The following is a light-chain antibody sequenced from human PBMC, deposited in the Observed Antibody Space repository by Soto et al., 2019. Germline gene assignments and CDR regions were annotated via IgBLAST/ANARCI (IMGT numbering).Light chain of an antibody. CDR3: QQYNKWPLFT. J-gene: IGKJ3*01. CDR2: GAS. V-gene: IGKV3-15*01. CDR1: QSVSSN. Sequence: EGVMTQSPATLSVSPGERATLSCRASQSVSSNLAWYQLRPGQAPRLLIYGASTRATGIPARFSGSGSGTEFTLTISSLQSEDFALYYCQQYNKWPLFTFGPGTRVDIK.